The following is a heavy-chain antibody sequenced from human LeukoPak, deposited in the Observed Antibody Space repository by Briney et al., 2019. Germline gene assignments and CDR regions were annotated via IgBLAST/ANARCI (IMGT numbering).Heavy chain of an antibody. J-gene: IGHJ4*02. Sequence: PGGSLRLSCAASGFMFSSNWMSWVRLAPGKGLEWVANIKEDGTETYYVDSVKGRFTISRDNAKNSSYLQMNSLRVEDTAVYYCAKEGRSLQTYWGQGTLATVSS. D-gene: IGHD5-24*01. CDR2: IKEDGTET. CDR1: GFMFSSNW. CDR3: AKEGRSLQTY. V-gene: IGHV3-7*03.